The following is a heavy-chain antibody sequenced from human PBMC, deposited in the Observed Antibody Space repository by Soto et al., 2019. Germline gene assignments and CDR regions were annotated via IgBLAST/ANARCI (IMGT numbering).Heavy chain of an antibody. V-gene: IGHV3-53*01. Sequence: GGSLRLSCAASGFTVSSNYMSWVRRAPGKGLEWVSVIYSGGSTYYADSVKGRFTISRDNSKNTLYLQMNSLRAEDTAVYYCARGHYDFWSGYYYYGMDVWGQGTTVTVSS. D-gene: IGHD3-3*01. CDR1: GFTVSSNY. J-gene: IGHJ6*02. CDR2: IYSGGST. CDR3: ARGHYDFWSGYYYYGMDV.